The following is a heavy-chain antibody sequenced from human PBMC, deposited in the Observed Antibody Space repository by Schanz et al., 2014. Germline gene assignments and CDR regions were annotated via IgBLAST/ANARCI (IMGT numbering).Heavy chain of an antibody. CDR3: AGTYCSSTSCYTGYYYMDV. D-gene: IGHD2-2*02. CDR1: GGTFSSYT. CDR2: IIPILGIA. Sequence: QVQLVQSEAEVKKPGSSVKVSSKASGGTFSSYTISWVRQAPGQGLEWMGRIIPILGIANYAQNFQGRVTITADKSTSTAYMELTSLRSEDTAVYYCAGTYCSSTSCYTGYYYMDVWGKGTTVTVSS. V-gene: IGHV1-69*02. J-gene: IGHJ6*03.